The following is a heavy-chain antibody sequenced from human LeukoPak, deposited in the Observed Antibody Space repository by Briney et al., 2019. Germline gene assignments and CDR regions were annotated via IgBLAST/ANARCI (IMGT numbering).Heavy chain of an antibody. CDR3: ARGNGPGSYLIDY. V-gene: IGHV3-30*04. D-gene: IGHD3-10*01. Sequence: PGQSLTLSCAASGFIFSNYAMHWLRRAPGQGPKGVTLMSHDGSNIQYLDSVKGRFIISRDNSKNTVYLQMNSLRDEDTAMYYCARGNGPGSYLIDYWGQGTLVTVSS. CDR1: GFIFSNYA. CDR2: MSHDGSNI. J-gene: IGHJ4*02.